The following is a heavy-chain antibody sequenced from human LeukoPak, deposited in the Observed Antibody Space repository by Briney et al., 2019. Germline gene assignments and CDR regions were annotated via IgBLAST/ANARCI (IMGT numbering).Heavy chain of an antibody. D-gene: IGHD2-2*01. Sequence: SVKVSCKASGGTFSSYAISWVRQAPGQGLEWMGGIIPIFGTANYAQKFQGRVTITADESTSTAYMELSSLRSEDTVVYYCASQRGGVVPAANYYYYYYMDVWGKGTTVTVPS. J-gene: IGHJ6*03. CDR2: IIPIFGTA. CDR3: ASQRGGVVPAANYYYYYYMDV. V-gene: IGHV1-69*13. CDR1: GGTFSSYA.